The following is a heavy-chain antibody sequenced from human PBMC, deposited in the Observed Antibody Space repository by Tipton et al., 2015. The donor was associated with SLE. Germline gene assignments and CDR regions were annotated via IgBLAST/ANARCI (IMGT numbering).Heavy chain of an antibody. CDR3: SAWFNY. Sequence: SLRLSCSTSGFTFTSYSMNWVRQAPGQGLQWVSSFSSSGPYTHYADSVKGRFTVSRDDARNTLYLQMNSLGVDDSAVYFCSAWFNYWGQGSLVSVSS. V-gene: IGHV3-21*01. D-gene: IGHD3-10*01. CDR1: GFTFTSYS. CDR2: FSSSGPYT. J-gene: IGHJ4*02.